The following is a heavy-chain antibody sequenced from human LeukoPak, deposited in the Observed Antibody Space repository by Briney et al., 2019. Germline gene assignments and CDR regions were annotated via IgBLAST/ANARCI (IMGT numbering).Heavy chain of an antibody. V-gene: IGHV3-30*18. J-gene: IGHJ6*03. D-gene: IGHD3-9*01. CDR1: GFTFSSYA. CDR3: AKTPYDKGPYYYYMDV. CDR2: ISYDGSNK. Sequence: GGSLRLSCAASGFTFSSYAMSWVRQAPGKGLEWVAVISYDGSNKYYADSVKGRFTISRDNSKNTLYLQMNSLRAEDTAVYYCAKTPYDKGPYYYYMDVWGKGTTVTVSS.